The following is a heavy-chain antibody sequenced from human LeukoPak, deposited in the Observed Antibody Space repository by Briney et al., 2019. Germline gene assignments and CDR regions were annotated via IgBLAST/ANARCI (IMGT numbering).Heavy chain of an antibody. V-gene: IGHV3-11*01. CDR2: ISSSGSTI. Sequence: LSLTCTVSGGSVSSYYMSWIRQAPGKGLEWVSYISSSGSTIYYADSVKGRFTISRDNAKNSLYLQMNSLRAEDTAVYYCAREDRLRSSWTDGGMDVWGQGTTVTVSS. CDR3: AREDRLRSSWTDGGMDV. D-gene: IGHD6-13*01. J-gene: IGHJ6*02. CDR1: GGSVSSYY.